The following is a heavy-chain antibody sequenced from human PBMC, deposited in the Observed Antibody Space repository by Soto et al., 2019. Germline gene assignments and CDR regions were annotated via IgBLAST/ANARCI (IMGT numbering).Heavy chain of an antibody. CDR2: INAAKGNT. CDR1: GYTFTSYT. D-gene: IGHD3-10*01. CDR3: ASLWYGSRSMDY. Sequence: ASVKVSCKASGYTFTSYTMHWVRQAPGQRLEWMGWINAAKGNTEYSQRFQGRVTITRDTSASTAYMELSSLRSEDTAVYYCASLWYGSRSMDYWGQGTLVTVSS. V-gene: IGHV1-3*01. J-gene: IGHJ4*02.